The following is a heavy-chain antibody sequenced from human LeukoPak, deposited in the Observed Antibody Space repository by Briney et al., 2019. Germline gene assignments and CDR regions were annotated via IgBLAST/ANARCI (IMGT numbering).Heavy chain of an antibody. CDR1: GFTFSNYG. D-gene: IGHD1-26*01. CDR3: SKVARLGWELLSYYFDF. V-gene: IGHV3-30*18. Sequence: GGSLRLSCAASGFTFSNYGMHWVRQAPGKGLEWVAVISSDGSKKFYADSVKGRFTISRDNSKNTLYLQMNSLRPEDTAVYYCSKVARLGWELLSYYFDFWGQGTLVTVSS. J-gene: IGHJ4*02. CDR2: ISSDGSKK.